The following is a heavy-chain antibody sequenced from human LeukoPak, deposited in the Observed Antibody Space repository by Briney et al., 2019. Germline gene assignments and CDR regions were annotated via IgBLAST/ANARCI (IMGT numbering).Heavy chain of an antibody. D-gene: IGHD3-22*01. CDR3: ASGLSDSSGYYGLDY. Sequence: SSETLSLTCTVSGGSISSGSYYWSWIRQPAGKGLECIGRIYTSGSTNYNPSLNSRVTISVDTSKNQFSLKLSSVTAADTAVDYCASGLSDSSGYYGLDYRGQGTLVTVSS. CDR2: IYTSGST. CDR1: GGSISSGSYY. J-gene: IGHJ4*02. V-gene: IGHV4-61*02.